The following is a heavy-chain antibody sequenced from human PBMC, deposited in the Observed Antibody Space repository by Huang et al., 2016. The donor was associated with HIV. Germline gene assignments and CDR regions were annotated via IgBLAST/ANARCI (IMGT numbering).Heavy chain of an antibody. CDR2: IYYSGTT. Sequence: LQESGPGLVGPSETLSLTCAVSGDSINSNTFYWGWIRRPPGNALEWIGSIYYSGTTYYNPALKRRARIAVDASKNRIFLHLRSVTAADTGVYYCARTGVAVSDDPEYFQHWGQGALVTIS. CDR3: ARTGVAVSDDPEYFQH. J-gene: IGHJ1*01. CDR1: GDSINSNTFY. D-gene: IGHD3-3*01. V-gene: IGHV4-39*02.